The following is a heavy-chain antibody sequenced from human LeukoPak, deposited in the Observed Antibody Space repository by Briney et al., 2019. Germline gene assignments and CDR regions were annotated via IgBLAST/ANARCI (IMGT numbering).Heavy chain of an antibody. CDR1: GDSISPHY. CDR3: ARYLVYGSRGFDDALDI. Sequence: SETLSLTCTVSGDSISPHYWIWVRQPPGKGLEWIGYIYYSGSTDYNPSLKSRVTFSVDTSKNQFSLNLSSVTAADTAVYYWARYLVYGSRGFDDALDIWGQGTMGTVSP. J-gene: IGHJ3*02. CDR2: IYYSGST. V-gene: IGHV4-59*11. D-gene: IGHD3-22*01.